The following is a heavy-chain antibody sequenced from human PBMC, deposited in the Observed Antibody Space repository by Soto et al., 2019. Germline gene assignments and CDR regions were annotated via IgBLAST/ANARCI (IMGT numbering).Heavy chain of an antibody. CDR2: ISGSGGST. Sequence: EVQLLESGGGLVQPGGSLRLSCAASGFTFSSYGMSWVRQAPGKGLEWVSAISGSGGSTYYADSVKGRFTISRDNSKNTLYLQINSLRTEDTAVYYCAKGLYCAGGSCYSGACDIWGQGTMVTVST. J-gene: IGHJ3*02. CDR3: AKGLYCAGGSCYSGACDI. V-gene: IGHV3-23*01. D-gene: IGHD2-15*01. CDR1: GFTFSSYG.